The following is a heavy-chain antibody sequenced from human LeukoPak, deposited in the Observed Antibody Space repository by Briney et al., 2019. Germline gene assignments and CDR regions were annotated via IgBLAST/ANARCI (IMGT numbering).Heavy chain of an antibody. V-gene: IGHV3-74*01. CDR2: INSDGGST. CDR3: VRGSSGWSGLDAFGL. Sequence: GGSLRLSCAASGFTFISYWIHWVRQTPGKGLVWVSRINSDGGSTSYADSVKGRFTLSRDNAKKTVYLQMNSLRDEDTAVYYCVRGSSGWSGLDAFGLWGQGTMVSVSS. CDR1: GFTFISYW. D-gene: IGHD6-19*01. J-gene: IGHJ3*01.